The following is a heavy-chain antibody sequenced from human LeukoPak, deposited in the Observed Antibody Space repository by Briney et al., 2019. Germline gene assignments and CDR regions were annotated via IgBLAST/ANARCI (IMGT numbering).Heavy chain of an antibody. CDR2: IRSKAYGGTT. J-gene: IGHJ4*02. D-gene: IGHD6-19*01. Sequence: GGSLRLSCAASGFTFSSYAMHWVRQAPGKGLEWVGFIRSKAYGGTTEYAASVKGRFTISRDDSKSITYLQMNSLKTEDTAVYYCTRSTYSSGWYSDYWGQGTLVTVSS. CDR1: GFTFSSYA. CDR3: TRSTYSSGWYSDY. V-gene: IGHV3-49*04.